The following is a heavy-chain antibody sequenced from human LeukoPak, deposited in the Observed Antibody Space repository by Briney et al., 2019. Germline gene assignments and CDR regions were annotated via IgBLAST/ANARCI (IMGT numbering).Heavy chain of an antibody. V-gene: IGHV3-21*01. CDR2: ISGSSSYI. CDR3: AREPVSGRIVVVPAAIVDY. D-gene: IGHD2-2*02. J-gene: IGHJ4*02. CDR1: GFTFSSYE. Sequence: GGSLRLSCAASGFTFSSYEMNWVRQAPGKGLEWVSSISGSSSYIYYADSMKGRFTISRDNAKNSLYLQMNSLRAEDTAVYYCAREPVSGRIVVVPAAIVDYWGQGTLVTVSS.